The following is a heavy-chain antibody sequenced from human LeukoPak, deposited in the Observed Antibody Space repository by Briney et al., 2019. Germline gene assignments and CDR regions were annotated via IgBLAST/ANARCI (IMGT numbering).Heavy chain of an antibody. CDR3: APGRDFWSGYPPL. CDR2: ISGSGGST. V-gene: IGHV3-23*01. J-gene: IGHJ4*02. CDR1: GFTFSSYA. D-gene: IGHD3-3*01. Sequence: PGASLRLSCAASGFTFSSYAMSWVRQAPGKGLEWVSAISGSGGSTYYADSVKGRFTISTDNSKNTLYLQMNSLRAEDTAVYYCAPGRDFWSGYPPLWGQGTLVTVSS.